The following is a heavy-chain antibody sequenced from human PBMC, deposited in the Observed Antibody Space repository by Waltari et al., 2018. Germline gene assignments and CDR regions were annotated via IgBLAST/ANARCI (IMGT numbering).Heavy chain of an antibody. CDR2: IIPIFGTA. D-gene: IGHD6-6*01. Sequence: KVSCKASGGTFSSYAISWVRQAPGQGLEWMGGIIPIFGTANYAQKFQGRVTITADKSTSTAYMELSSLRSEDTAVYYCARLGGAARHSLRAFDIWGQGTMVTVSS. CDR3: ARLGGAARHSLRAFDI. J-gene: IGHJ3*02. V-gene: IGHV1-69*06. CDR1: GGTFSSYA.